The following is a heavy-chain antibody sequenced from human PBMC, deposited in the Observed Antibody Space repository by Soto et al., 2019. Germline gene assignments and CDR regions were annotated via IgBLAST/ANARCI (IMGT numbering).Heavy chain of an antibody. D-gene: IGHD3-3*01. CDR1: GFTFSSYA. J-gene: IGHJ3*02. V-gene: IGHV3-23*01. CDR2: ISGSGGST. Sequence: EVQLLESGGGLVQPGGSLRLSCAASGFTFSSYAMSWVRQAPAKGLEWVSAISGSGGSTYYADPVKGRFTISRDNSKNALYLQMNSLRAEDTAVYYCANGKRFEEWNDAFDIWGQGTMVTVAS. CDR3: ANGKRFEEWNDAFDI.